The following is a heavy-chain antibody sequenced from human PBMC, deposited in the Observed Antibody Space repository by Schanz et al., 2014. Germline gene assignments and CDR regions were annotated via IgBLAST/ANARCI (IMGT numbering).Heavy chain of an antibody. Sequence: QVQLVESGGGVVQPGRSLRLSCAAYGFTLSSYAMHWVRQAPGKGLEWVAVISYDGSNKYYADSVRGRFTISRDRFQNTLDLRMRSLRAEDTAVYYCARPRFDYGEVDYWGQGTLVTVSS. J-gene: IGHJ4*02. CDR2: ISYDGSNK. CDR1: GFTLSSYA. D-gene: IGHD4-17*01. CDR3: ARPRFDYGEVDY. V-gene: IGHV3-30*14.